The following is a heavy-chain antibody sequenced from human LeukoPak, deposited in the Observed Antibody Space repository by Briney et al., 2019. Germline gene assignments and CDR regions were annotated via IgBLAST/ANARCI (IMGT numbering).Heavy chain of an antibody. V-gene: IGHV3-21*01. CDR3: ARANNDFWSGYYSYFYFDY. CDR1: GFTLNRYS. D-gene: IGHD3-3*01. CDR2: ISSSGSYI. J-gene: IGHJ4*02. Sequence: GGSLRLSCVASGFTLNRYSMNWVRQAPGKGLEWVSSISSSGSYIFYADSLKDRITISRGNAKNSLYLQMSSLRAEDTAVYYCARANNDFWSGYYSYFYFDYWGQGTLVTVSS.